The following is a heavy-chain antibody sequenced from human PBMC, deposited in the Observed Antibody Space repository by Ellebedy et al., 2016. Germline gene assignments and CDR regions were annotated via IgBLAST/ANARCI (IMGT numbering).Heavy chain of an antibody. CDR2: INPSGGST. J-gene: IGHJ4*02. D-gene: IGHD1-26*01. Sequence: ASVKVSCXASGYTFTSYYMHWVRQAPGQGLEWMGIINPSGGSTSYAQKFQGRVTMTRDTSTSTVYMELSSLRSEDTAVYYCARDSPLIVGAAYGDYWGQGTLVTVSS. V-gene: IGHV1-46*01. CDR1: GYTFTSYY. CDR3: ARDSPLIVGAAYGDY.